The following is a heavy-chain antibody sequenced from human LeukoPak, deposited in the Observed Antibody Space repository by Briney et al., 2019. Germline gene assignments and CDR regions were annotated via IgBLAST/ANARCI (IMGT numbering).Heavy chain of an antibody. CDR1: GYTFTSYG. CDR3: ARSAGGVIVVVTPALSRTRPPYYYYYMDV. Sequence: SVKVSCKASGYTFTSYGISWVRQAPGQGLEWMGGIIPIFGTANYAQKFQGRVTITADESTRSAYMELSSLRSEDTAVYYCARSAGGVIVVVTPALSRTRPPYYYYYMDVWGRGTTVTVSS. J-gene: IGHJ6*03. V-gene: IGHV1-69*13. CDR2: IIPIFGTA. D-gene: IGHD2-2*01.